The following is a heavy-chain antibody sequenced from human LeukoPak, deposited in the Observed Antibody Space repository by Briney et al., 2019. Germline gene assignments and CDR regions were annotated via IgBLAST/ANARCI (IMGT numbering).Heavy chain of an antibody. D-gene: IGHD3-10*01. Sequence: GASVKVSCKASGYTFTSYDINWVRQATGQGLGWMGWMNPNSGNTGYAQKFQGRVTMTRNTSISTAYMELSSLRSEDTAVYYCARGRFYYGSGTYLTSDYWGQGTLVTVSS. CDR3: ARGRFYYGSGTYLTSDY. CDR1: GYTFTSYD. CDR2: MNPNSGNT. J-gene: IGHJ4*02. V-gene: IGHV1-8*01.